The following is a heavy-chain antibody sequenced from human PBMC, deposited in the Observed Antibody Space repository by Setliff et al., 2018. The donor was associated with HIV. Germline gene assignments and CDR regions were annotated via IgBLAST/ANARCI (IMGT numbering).Heavy chain of an antibody. CDR3: ARGRWVTMVRGVIITRPNFDY. CDR1: GGSFSGYY. Sequence: SETLSLTCAVYGGSFSGYYWSWICKPPGKGLEWIGEINHRGSTNYNPSLKSRVTISVDTSKNQFSLKLSSVTAADTAVYYCARGRWVTMVRGVIITRPNFDYWGQGTLVTVSS. D-gene: IGHD3-10*01. V-gene: IGHV4-34*01. CDR2: INHRGST. J-gene: IGHJ4*02.